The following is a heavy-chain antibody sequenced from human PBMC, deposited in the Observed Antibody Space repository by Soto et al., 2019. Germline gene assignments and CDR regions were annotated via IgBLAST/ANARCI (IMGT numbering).Heavy chain of an antibody. V-gene: IGHV4-34*01. J-gene: IGHJ4*02. Sequence: SETLSLTCAVYGGSFSGYYWSWIRQPPGKGLEWIGEINHSGSTNYNPSLKSRVTISVDTSKNQFSLKLSAVTAADTAVYYCARGHNEEGYTYYYDSSGYSLFDYWGQGTLVTVSS. CDR1: GGSFSGYY. CDR3: ARGHNEEGYTYYYDSSGYSLFDY. D-gene: IGHD3-22*01. CDR2: INHSGST.